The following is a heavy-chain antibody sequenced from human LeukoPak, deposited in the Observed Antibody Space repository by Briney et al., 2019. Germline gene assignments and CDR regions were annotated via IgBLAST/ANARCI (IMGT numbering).Heavy chain of an antibody. CDR3: ARTCSGTSCADFDY. J-gene: IGHJ4*02. CDR1: GYTFTSYH. Sequence: ASVXVSCKXXGYTFTSYHMHWVRQAPGQGLEWMGLINLSGGSTTYAQRFQGRVTLTRDTSINTAYLELSSLRSEDTAMYYCARTCSGTSCADFDYWGQGTLVTVSS. V-gene: IGHV1-46*01. CDR2: INLSGGST. D-gene: IGHD2-2*01.